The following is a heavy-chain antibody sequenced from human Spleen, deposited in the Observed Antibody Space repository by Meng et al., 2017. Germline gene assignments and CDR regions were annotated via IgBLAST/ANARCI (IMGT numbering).Heavy chain of an antibody. CDR2: ITHSGST. V-gene: IGHV4-34*01. CDR3: ARDEIAAAGWFDP. CDR1: GGSFSGYY. D-gene: IGHD6-13*01. J-gene: IGHJ5*02. Sequence: GSLRLSCAVYGGSFSGYYWSWIRQPPGKGLEWIGEITHSGSTNYNPSLKSRVTMSVDTSKNQFALKLSSVTAADTAVYYCARDEIAAAGWFDPWGQGTLVTVSS.